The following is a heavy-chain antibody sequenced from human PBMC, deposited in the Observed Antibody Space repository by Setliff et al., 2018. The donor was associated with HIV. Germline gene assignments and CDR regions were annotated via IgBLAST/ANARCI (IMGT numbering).Heavy chain of an antibody. D-gene: IGHD5-18*01. Sequence: GSGPTLVNPTQALTLTCTFSGFSLNSDEVGVAWIRQPPGKALQYLAIIYWDDDRRYNPSLKSSLTINKDSSRNQVTLTKTDLDSVDTATYYCARIRGRPASGAFFDYWGQGTLVTVSS. CDR1: GFSLNSDEVG. J-gene: IGHJ4*02. V-gene: IGHV2-5*02. CDR2: IYWDDDR. CDR3: ARIRGRPASGAFFDY.